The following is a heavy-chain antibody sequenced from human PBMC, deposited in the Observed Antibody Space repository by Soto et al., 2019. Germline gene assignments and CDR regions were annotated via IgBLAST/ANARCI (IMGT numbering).Heavy chain of an antibody. CDR1: GYTFTGYY. V-gene: IGHV1-2*04. CDR3: ARARSLTGTDAFDI. CDR2: INPNSGGT. J-gene: IGHJ3*02. D-gene: IGHD1-20*01. Sequence: ASVKVSCKASGYTFTGYYMHLVPQAPGQGLEWMGWINPNSGGTNYAQKFQGWVTMTRDTSISTAYMELSRLRSDDTAVYYCARARSLTGTDAFDIWGQGTMVTVSS.